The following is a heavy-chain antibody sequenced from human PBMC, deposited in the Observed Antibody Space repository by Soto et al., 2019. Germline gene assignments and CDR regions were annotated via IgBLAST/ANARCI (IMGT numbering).Heavy chain of an antibody. CDR3: ARAPPGYSLVYRYYGMDV. D-gene: IGHD2-21*01. CDR1: GFTFGSYW. J-gene: IGHJ6*02. V-gene: IGHV3-74*01. CDR2: ISLDGSRT. Sequence: EVQLVESGGGLVQPGGSLRLSCAAPGFTFGSYWMHWVRQAPGKGLVWVSHISLDGSRTTYADSVKGRFTLSRDNAKRTLYLLMNSLRAEATAVYYCARAPPGYSLVYRYYGMDVWGQGTTVTVSS.